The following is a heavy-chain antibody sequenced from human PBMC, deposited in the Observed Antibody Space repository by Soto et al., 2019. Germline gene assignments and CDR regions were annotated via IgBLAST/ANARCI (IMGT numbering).Heavy chain of an antibody. Sequence: GTSVKVSCKACGGTFSSYAISWVRQAPGQGLEWMGGIIPIFGTANYAQKFQGRVTITADESTSTAYMELSSLRSEDTAVYYCARHSGSGSYDSSAIDYWGQGTLVTVSS. V-gene: IGHV1-69*13. CDR3: ARHSGSGSYDSSAIDY. D-gene: IGHD3-22*01. CDR1: GGTFSSYA. J-gene: IGHJ4*02. CDR2: IIPIFGTA.